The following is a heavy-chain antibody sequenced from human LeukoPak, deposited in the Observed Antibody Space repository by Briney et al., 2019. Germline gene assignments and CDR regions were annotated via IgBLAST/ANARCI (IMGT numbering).Heavy chain of an antibody. D-gene: IGHD6-19*01. J-gene: IGHJ6*03. CDR1: GYTFTGYY. Sequence: ASVKVSCKASGYTFTGYYMHWVRQAPGQGLEWMGWTNPNSGGTNYAQKLQGRVTMTTDTSTSTAYMELRSLRSDDTAVYYCARDAGIAVAGTLDYYYYYYMDVWGKGTTVTVSS. CDR2: TNPNSGGT. V-gene: IGHV1-2*02. CDR3: ARDAGIAVAGTLDYYYYYYMDV.